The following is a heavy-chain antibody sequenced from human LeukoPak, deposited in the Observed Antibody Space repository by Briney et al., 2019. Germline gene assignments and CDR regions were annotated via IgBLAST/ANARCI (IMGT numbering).Heavy chain of an antibody. CDR2: INPNSGGT. CDR3: ARDASKYYDFWSGYSGYYYMDV. CDR1: GYTFTGYY. V-gene: IGHV1-2*02. Sequence: ASVKVSCKASGYTFTGYYMHWVRQAPGQGPECMGWINPNSGGTNYAQKFQGRVTMTRDTSISTAYMELSRLRSDDTAVYYCARDASKYYDFWSGYSGYYYMDVWGKGTTVTVSS. D-gene: IGHD3-3*01. J-gene: IGHJ6*03.